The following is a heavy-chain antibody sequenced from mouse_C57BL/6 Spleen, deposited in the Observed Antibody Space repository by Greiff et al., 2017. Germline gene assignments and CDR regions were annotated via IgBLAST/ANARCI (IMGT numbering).Heavy chain of an antibody. J-gene: IGHJ4*01. D-gene: IGHD2-4*01. CDR2: IYPGSGST. V-gene: IGHV1-55*01. CDR1: GYTFTSYW. Sequence: QVQLQQPGAELVKPGASVKMSCKASGYTFTSYWITWVKQRPGQGLEWIGDIYPGSGSTNYNEKFKSKATLTVDTSSSTAYMQLSSLTSEDSAVYYCARIYDYDGAMDYWGQGTSVTVSS. CDR3: ARIYDYDGAMDY.